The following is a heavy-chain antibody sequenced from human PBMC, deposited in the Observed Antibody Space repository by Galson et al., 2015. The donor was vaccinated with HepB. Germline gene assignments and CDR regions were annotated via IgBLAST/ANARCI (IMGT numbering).Heavy chain of an antibody. Sequence: SLRLSCAASGFTFSSSNMNWVRQAPGKGLEWVSYLSSSRTTIYYADSVKGRFTISRDNAKNSLYLQMNSLRAEDTAVYYCARTLPHTYADYEVGWFDPWGQGTLVTVSS. CDR3: ARTLPHTYADYEVGWFDP. V-gene: IGHV3-48*01. D-gene: IGHD3-16*01. CDR1: GFTFSSSN. CDR2: LSSSRTTI. J-gene: IGHJ5*02.